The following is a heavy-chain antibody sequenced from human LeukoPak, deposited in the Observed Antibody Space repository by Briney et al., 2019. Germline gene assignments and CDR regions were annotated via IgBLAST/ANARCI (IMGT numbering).Heavy chain of an antibody. V-gene: IGHV4-34*01. Sequence: PSETLSLTCAVYGGSFSDYYWTWIRQPPGRGLEWIGEINHSGSTNYNPSLKSRVSMSVDTSKNQFSLKLSSVTAADTAVYYCARHPLTKRADDYWGQGTVVTVSS. D-gene: IGHD3-9*01. CDR2: INHSGST. CDR1: GGSFSDYY. CDR3: ARHPLTKRADDY. J-gene: IGHJ4*02.